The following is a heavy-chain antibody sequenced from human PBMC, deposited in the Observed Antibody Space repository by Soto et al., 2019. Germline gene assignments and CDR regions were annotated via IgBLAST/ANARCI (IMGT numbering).Heavy chain of an antibody. J-gene: IGHJ3*02. D-gene: IGHD6-13*01. CDR2: ISGSGGST. CDR3: AKLPHSSSWYLDGFDI. V-gene: IGHV3-23*01. Sequence: EVQLLESGGGLVQPGGSLRLSCAASGFTFSSYAMSWVRQAPGKGLEWVSAISGSGGSTYYADSVKGRFTISRDNSKNTLYLQMNSLRAEDTAVYYCAKLPHSSSWYLDGFDIWGQGTMVTVSS. CDR1: GFTFSSYA.